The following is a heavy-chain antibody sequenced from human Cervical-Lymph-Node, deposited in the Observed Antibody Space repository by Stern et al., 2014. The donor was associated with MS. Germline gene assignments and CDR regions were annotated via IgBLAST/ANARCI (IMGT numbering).Heavy chain of an antibody. CDR2: IYSGGST. J-gene: IGHJ4*02. CDR3: ARVGRRIAAAGLFDY. Sequence: EVQLVESGGGLIQPGGSLRLSCAASGFTVSSNYMSWVRQAPGKGLEWVSVIYSGGSTYYADSVKGRFTISRDNSKNTLYLQMNSLRAEDTAVYYCARVGRRIAAAGLFDYWGQGTLVTVSS. V-gene: IGHV3-53*01. CDR1: GFTVSSNY. D-gene: IGHD6-13*01.